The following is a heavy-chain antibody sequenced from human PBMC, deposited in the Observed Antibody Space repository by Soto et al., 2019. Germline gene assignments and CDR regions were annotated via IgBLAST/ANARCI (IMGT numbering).Heavy chain of an antibody. J-gene: IGHJ4*02. D-gene: IGHD3-16*01. CDR2: ISATGGGT. CDR3: AKDRRAGGNSAFYFDF. V-gene: IGHV3-23*01. Sequence: TGGSLRLSCAASGFKFSNYAMSWVRQAPGKGLEWVSLISATGGGTYYADSVKGRFTISRDNSHNTLYLQVHSLTAEDTAVYYCAKDRRAGGNSAFYFDFWRQGAQVTASS. CDR1: GFKFSNYA.